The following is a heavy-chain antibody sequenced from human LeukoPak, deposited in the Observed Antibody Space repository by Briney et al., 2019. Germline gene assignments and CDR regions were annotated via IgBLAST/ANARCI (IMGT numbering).Heavy chain of an antibody. CDR3: TTRRRFGWYDFDY. CDR2: IKSKTDGGTT. J-gene: IGHJ4*02. V-gene: IGHV3-15*01. D-gene: IGHD6-19*01. CDR1: GFTFSNAW. Sequence: GGSLRLSCAASGFTFSNAWMSWVRQAPGKGLEWVGRIKSKTDGGTTDYAAPVKGRFTISRDDSKNTLYPQMNSLKTEDTAVYYCTTRRRFGWYDFDYWGQGTLVTVSS.